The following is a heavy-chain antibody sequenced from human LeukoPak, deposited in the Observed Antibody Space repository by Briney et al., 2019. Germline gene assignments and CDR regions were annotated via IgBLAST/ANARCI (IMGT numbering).Heavy chain of an antibody. Sequence: GGSLRLSCAASGFTFSSYGMHWVRQAPGKGLEWVAFIRYDGSNKYYADSVKGRFTISRDNSKNTLYLQMNSLRAEDTAVYYCAKPGLWDLKTYFDYWGQGTLVTVSS. CDR2: IRYDGSNK. CDR3: AKPGLWDLKTYFDY. D-gene: IGHD4/OR15-4a*01. V-gene: IGHV3-30*02. J-gene: IGHJ4*02. CDR1: GFTFSSYG.